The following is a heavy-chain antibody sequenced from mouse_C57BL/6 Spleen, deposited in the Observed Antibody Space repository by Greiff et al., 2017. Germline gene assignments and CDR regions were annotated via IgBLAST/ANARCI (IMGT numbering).Heavy chain of an antibody. CDR1: GYTFTDYY. V-gene: IGHV1-76*01. CDR3: ARSGTTAYFDY. J-gene: IGHJ2*01. CDR2: IYPGSGNT. D-gene: IGHD1-2*01. Sequence: VQLQQSGAELVRPGASVKLSCKASGYTFTDYYINWVQQRPGQGLEWIARIYPGSGNTYYNEKFKGKATLTAEKSSSTAYMQLSSLTSEDSAVYFCARSGTTAYFDYWGQGTTLTVSS.